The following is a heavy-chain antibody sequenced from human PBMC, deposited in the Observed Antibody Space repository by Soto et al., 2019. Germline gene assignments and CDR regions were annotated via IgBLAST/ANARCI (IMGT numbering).Heavy chain of an antibody. CDR3: ARLIHCKTTSCYFDY. CDR1: GGSISSSSYY. J-gene: IGHJ4*02. Sequence: QLQLQESGPGLVKPSETLSLTCTVSGGSISSSSYYWAWVRQPPGKGLEWIGSVYYSRTTYYNPSLKSRVTISADTSKNQFSLKLSSVTAADTAVFYCARLIHCKTTSCYFDYWGQGTLVTVSS. V-gene: IGHV4-39*01. D-gene: IGHD2-2*01. CDR2: VYYSRTT.